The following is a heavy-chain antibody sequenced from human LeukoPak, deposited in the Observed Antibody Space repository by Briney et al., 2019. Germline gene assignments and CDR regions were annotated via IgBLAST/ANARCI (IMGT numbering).Heavy chain of an antibody. CDR1: GFTFSSYA. J-gene: IGHJ4*02. V-gene: IGHV3-23*01. D-gene: IGHD4-17*01. CDR3: AKGVSLGTTVTPIDY. Sequence: PGGSLRLSCAASGFTFSSYAMSWVRQAPGKGLERVSAISGSGGSIYYADSVKGRFTISRDNSKNTLYLQMNSLRAEDTAVYYCAKGVSLGTTVTPIDYWGQGTLVTVSS. CDR2: ISGSGGSI.